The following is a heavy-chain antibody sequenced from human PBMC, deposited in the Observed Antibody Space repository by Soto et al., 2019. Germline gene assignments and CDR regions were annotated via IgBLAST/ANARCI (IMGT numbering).Heavy chain of an antibody. CDR1: GGSFSGYY. V-gene: IGHV4-34*01. CDR2: INHSGST. Sequence: QVQLQQWGAGLLKPSETLSLTCAVYGGSFSGYYWSWIRQPPGKGLEWIGEINHSGSTNYNPSLKSRVTISVDTSKNQFSLKLSSVTAADTAVYYCARGPDIVVVPAGVCYFDYWGQGTLVTVSS. D-gene: IGHD2-2*01. CDR3: ARGPDIVVVPAGVCYFDY. J-gene: IGHJ4*02.